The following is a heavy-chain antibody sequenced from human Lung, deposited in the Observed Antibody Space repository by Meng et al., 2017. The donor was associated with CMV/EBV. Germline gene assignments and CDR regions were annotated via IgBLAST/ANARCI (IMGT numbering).Heavy chain of an antibody. D-gene: IGHD2-2*01. J-gene: IGHJ6*02. CDR3: ARDLYCSSTSCYLEYYYYGMDV. CDR2: IYYSGST. V-gene: IGHV4-39*07. CDR1: GGSISSSSYY. Sequence: SXTXSLXCTVSGGSISSSSYYWGWIRQPPGKGLEWIGSIYYSGSTYYNPSLKSRVTISVDTSKNQFSLKLSSVTAADTAVYYCARDLYCSSTSCYLEYYYYGMDVWXQGTTVTVSS.